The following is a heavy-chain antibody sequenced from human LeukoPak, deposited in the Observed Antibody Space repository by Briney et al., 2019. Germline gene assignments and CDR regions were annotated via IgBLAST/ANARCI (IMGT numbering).Heavy chain of an antibody. CDR3: AGFNGILEAFDI. J-gene: IGHJ3*02. D-gene: IGHD2-8*01. V-gene: IGHV4-39*01. CDR2: IYYSGST. Sequence: SETLSLTCTVSGGSISSSSYYWGWIRQPPGKGLEWIGSIYYSGSTYYNPSLKSRVTISVDTSKNQFSLKLSSVTAADTAVYYCAGFNGILEAFDIWGQGTMVTVSS. CDR1: GGSISSSSYY.